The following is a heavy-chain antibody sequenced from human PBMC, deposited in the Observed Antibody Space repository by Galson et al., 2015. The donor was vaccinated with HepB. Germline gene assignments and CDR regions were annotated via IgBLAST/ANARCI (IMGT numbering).Heavy chain of an antibody. CDR1: GFTFSSYT. Sequence: SLRLSCAASGFTFSSYTMNWVRQAPGKGLEWVAVISYDGSNIYYADSVKGRFTISRDNSKNTLYLQMNSLRAEDTAVYYCARGCFPYYSGGSCYAKPPRKTVFDIWGQGTMVTVSS. CDR2: ISYDGSNI. J-gene: IGHJ3*02. V-gene: IGHV3-30*04. D-gene: IGHD2-15*01. CDR3: ARGCFPYYSGGSCYAKPPRKTVFDI.